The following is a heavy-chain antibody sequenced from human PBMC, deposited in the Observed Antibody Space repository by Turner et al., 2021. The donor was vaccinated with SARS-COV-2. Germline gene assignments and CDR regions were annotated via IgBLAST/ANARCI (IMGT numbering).Heavy chain of an antibody. J-gene: IGHJ4*02. Sequence: QVQLVESGGGLVKPGGSLRLPCAASRFTFSDYYLGWIRQGPGKGLEWVSYISSSGSTIYYADSVKVRFTISRDNAKNSMYLQMNSLRAEDTAVYYCARDLRYSGSSVGSFYFDYWGQGTLVTVSS. V-gene: IGHV3-11*01. CDR3: ARDLRYSGSSVGSFYFDY. CDR1: RFTFSDYY. D-gene: IGHD6-6*01. CDR2: ISSSGSTI.